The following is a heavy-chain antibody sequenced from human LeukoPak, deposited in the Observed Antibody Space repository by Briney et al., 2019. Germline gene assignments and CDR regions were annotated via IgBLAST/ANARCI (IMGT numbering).Heavy chain of an antibody. CDR3: AREDYYDSSGYFAEYFQH. CDR2: IYTSGST. CDR1: GGSISSGSYY. V-gene: IGHV4-61*02. J-gene: IGHJ1*01. D-gene: IGHD3-22*01. Sequence: SQILSLTCTVSGGSISSGSYYWSWIRQPAGKGLEWIGRIYTSGSTNYNPSLKSRVTISVDTSKNQFSLKLSSVTAADTAVYYCAREDYYDSSGYFAEYFQHWGQGTLATVSS.